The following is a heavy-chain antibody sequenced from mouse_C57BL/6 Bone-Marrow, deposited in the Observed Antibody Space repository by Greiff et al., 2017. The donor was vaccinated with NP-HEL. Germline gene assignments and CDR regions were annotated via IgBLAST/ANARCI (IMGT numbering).Heavy chain of an antibody. CDR2: IDPSDSYT. Sequence: QVQLQQPGAELVMPGASVKLSCKASGYTFTSYWMHWVKQRPGQGLEWIGEIDPSDSYTNYNQKFKGKSTLTVDKSSSTAYMQLSSLTAEDSAVYYCAREVGLPWFAYWDRGTGVTVSA. CDR1: GYTFTSYW. J-gene: IGHJ3*01. D-gene: IGHD2-14*01. V-gene: IGHV1-69*01. CDR3: AREVGLPWFAY.